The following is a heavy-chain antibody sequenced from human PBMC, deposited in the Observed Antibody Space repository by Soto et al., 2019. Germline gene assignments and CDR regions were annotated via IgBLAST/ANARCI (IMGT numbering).Heavy chain of an antibody. J-gene: IGHJ6*02. D-gene: IGHD3-16*02. CDR3: AKHYDYVWGSYLYGMDV. V-gene: IGHV3-23*01. CDR2: ISGSGGVT. CDR1: GFKFSDYA. Sequence: GGSLRLSCTASGFKFSDYAITWVRQAPGEGLEWVSVISGSGGVTYFADSVKGRFTVSRDNSKNTVFLQLNNVRAEDTAVYYCAKHYDYVWGSYLYGMDVWGQGTTVTVSS.